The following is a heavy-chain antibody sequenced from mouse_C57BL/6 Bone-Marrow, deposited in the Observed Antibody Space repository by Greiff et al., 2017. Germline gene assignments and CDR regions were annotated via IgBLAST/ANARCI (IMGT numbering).Heavy chain of an antibody. D-gene: IGHD2-2*01. J-gene: IGHJ4*01. CDR2: IDPNSGGT. CDR1: GYTFTSYW. CDR3: ARDGRGYGSPYAMDY. V-gene: IGHV1-72*01. Sequence: QVQLQQPGAELVKPGASVKLSCKASGYTFTSYWMHWVKQRPGRGLEWIGRIDPNSGGTKYNEKFKSKATLTVDTPSSTAYMQLSSLTSEDSAVYYCARDGRGYGSPYAMDYWGQGTSVTVSS.